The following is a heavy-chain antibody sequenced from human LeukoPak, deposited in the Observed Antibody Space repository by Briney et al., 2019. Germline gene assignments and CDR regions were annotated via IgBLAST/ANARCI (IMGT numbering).Heavy chain of an antibody. Sequence: SETLSLTCTVSGGSVSSGNYYWSWIRQPPGKGLEWIGYIYYSGSTNYNPPLKSRVTMSVDTSKNQFSLKLTSVTAADTAVYYCARRSGYSPNWFDPWGQGTLVTVSS. D-gene: IGHD3-3*01. CDR1: GGSVSSGNYY. J-gene: IGHJ5*02. CDR2: IYYSGST. V-gene: IGHV4-61*01. CDR3: ARRSGYSPNWFDP.